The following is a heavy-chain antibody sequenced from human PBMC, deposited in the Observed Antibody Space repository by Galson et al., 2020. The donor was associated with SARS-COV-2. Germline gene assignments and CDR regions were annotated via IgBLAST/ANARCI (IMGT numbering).Heavy chain of an antibody. J-gene: IGHJ2*01. CDR3: ARDPKRWLQLAPDWYFDL. D-gene: IGHD5-12*01. CDR1: GGSISSSSYY. Sequence: SETLSLTCTVSGGSISSSSYYWGWIRPPPGKGLEWIGSIYYSGSTYYNPSLKSRVTISVDTSKNQFSLKLSSVTAADTAVYYCARDPKRWLQLAPDWYFDLWGRGTLVTVSS. CDR2: IYYSGST. V-gene: IGHV4-39*07.